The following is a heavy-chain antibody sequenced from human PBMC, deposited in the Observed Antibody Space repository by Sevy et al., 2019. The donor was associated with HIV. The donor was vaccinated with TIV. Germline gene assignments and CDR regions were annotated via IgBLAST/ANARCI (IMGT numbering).Heavy chain of an antibody. Sequence: ASVKVSCKASGYTFTNFGMTWVRQAPGQGLEWMGWMGAYNGNTNYAQKFQGRVTMTTDTSTSTAYMELRSLRSDDTAVYYCARDLLAIAGYSSTWSGGYWGQGTLVTVSS. D-gene: IGHD6-13*01. CDR3: ARDLLAIAGYSSTWSGGY. CDR2: MGAYNGNT. V-gene: IGHV1-18*01. J-gene: IGHJ4*02. CDR1: GYTFTNFG.